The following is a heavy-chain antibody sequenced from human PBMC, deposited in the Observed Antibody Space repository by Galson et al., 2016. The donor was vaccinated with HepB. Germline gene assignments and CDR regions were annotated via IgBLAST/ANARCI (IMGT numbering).Heavy chain of an antibody. CDR2: ISNTGNTI. CDR1: GITFRDHY. J-gene: IGHJ3*01. D-gene: IGHD3-10*01. Sequence: SLRLSCAASGITFRDHYMSWIRQAPGKGLEWIAYISNTGNTIYYADSVKGRFTISRDNANNSVFLQMNSLRAEDTAPYYCATGSNYVIVPGSFEFWGQGTMVTVPS. V-gene: IGHV3-11*01. CDR3: ATGSNYVIVPGSFEF.